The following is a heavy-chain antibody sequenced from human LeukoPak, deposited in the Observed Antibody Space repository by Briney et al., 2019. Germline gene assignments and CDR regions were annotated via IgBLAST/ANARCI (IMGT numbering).Heavy chain of an antibody. D-gene: IGHD6-13*01. CDR3: AKGLDRIAAAGSSDY. Sequence: ASVKVSCKASGYTFASYDINWVRQATGQGLEWMGWMNPNSGNTGYAQKFQGRVTITRNTSISTAYMELSSLRSEHTAVYYCAKGLDRIAAAGSSDYWGQGTLVTVSS. CDR2: MNPNSGNT. V-gene: IGHV1-8*01. J-gene: IGHJ4*02. CDR1: GYTFASYD.